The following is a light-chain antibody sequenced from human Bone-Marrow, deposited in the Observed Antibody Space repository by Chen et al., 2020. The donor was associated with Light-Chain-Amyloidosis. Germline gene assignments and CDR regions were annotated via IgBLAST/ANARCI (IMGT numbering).Light chain of an antibody. CDR3: GTCDNRLGGAI. CDR1: ASNIGSHY. V-gene: IGLV1-51*01. CDR2: DKI. J-gene: IGLJ2*01. Sequence: VVTQPPSVSAAPGQTITISCLGTASNIGSHYVPWYQQSPVSAPKVLIYDKINPWAGNSGRFAASKSGTSSTLEITGLLTGDEATYYCGTCDNRLGGAIFGEGTRLTVL.